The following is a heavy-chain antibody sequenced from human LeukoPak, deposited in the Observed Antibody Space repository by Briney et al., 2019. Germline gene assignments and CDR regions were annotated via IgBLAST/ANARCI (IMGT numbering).Heavy chain of an antibody. CDR2: IYYSGST. V-gene: IGHV4-59*01. J-gene: IGHJ6*02. CDR3: ARGSHYYDSSGYYSYYYYGMDV. D-gene: IGHD3-22*01. CDR1: GGSISSYY. Sequence: PSETLSLTCTVSGGSISSYYWSWIRQPPGKGLEWIGYIYYSGSTNYNPSLKSRVTISVDTPKNQFSLKLSSVTAADTAVYYCARGSHYYDSSGYYSYYYYGMDVWGQGTTVTVSS.